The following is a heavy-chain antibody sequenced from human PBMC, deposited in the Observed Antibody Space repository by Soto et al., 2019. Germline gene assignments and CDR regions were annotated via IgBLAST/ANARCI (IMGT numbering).Heavy chain of an antibody. CDR1: GGTFSSVGFH. J-gene: IGHJ4*02. D-gene: IGHD1-1*01. CDR3: DRGTVGVDKRIYFDY. V-gene: IGHV4-30-4*01. CDR2: LDGGGST. Sequence: TLSLACPASGGTFSSVGFHWAWHSRRTGKGLEWIIYLDGGGSTYYRPSLERRTTMTLDANRKHYSLRLTSVTAADTSAYVCDRGTVGVDKRIYFDYWGQGKLVTVYS.